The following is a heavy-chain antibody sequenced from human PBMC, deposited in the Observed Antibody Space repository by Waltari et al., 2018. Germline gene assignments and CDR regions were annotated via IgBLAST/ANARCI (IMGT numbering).Heavy chain of an antibody. CDR2: IKQDGSAK. V-gene: IGHV3-7*01. CDR3: ARTIGGGAFDL. D-gene: IGHD3-9*01. Sequence: EVQLVDSGGGLVQPGGSLRLSCAASGFTFTYSWMSWVRQAPWKGPEWLANIKQDGSAKYYVDALKSRFTISRDNAKNSLYLQMNSLTAEDTAVYYCARTIGGGAFDLWGQGTMVTVSS. J-gene: IGHJ3*01. CDR1: GFTFTYSW.